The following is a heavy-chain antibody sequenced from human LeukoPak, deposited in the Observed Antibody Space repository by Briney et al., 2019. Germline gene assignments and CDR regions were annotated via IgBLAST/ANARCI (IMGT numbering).Heavy chain of an antibody. Sequence: GGSLRLSCAASGFTFSTYNMSWVRQAPGKGPEWLSYISTSSITKYYADSVKGRFTISRDDAKNSLSLQMNSLRADDTAVYYCAKEMGICGGGSCSRWFDSWGQGTLVTVSS. V-gene: IGHV3-48*01. J-gene: IGHJ5*01. CDR1: GFTFSTYN. CDR2: ISTSSITK. CDR3: AKEMGICGGGSCSRWFDS. D-gene: IGHD2-15*01.